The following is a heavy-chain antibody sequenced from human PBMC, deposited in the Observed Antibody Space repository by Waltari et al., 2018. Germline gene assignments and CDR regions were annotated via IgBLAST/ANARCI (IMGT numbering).Heavy chain of an antibody. CDR2: ISGSGGST. CDR3: AKDRDLVTIFGSTDY. J-gene: IGHJ4*02. V-gene: IGHV3-23*01. CDR1: GFTFSSYV. Sequence: EVQLLESGGGLVQPGGSLRLSCAASGFTFSSYVMSWVRQAPGKGLEWVSAISGSGGSTYYADSVKGRFTISRDNSKNTLYLQMNSLRAEDTAVYYCAKDRDLVTIFGSTDYWGQGTLVTVSS. D-gene: IGHD3-3*01.